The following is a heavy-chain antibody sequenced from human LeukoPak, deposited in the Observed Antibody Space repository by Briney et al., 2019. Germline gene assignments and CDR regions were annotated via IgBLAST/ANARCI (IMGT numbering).Heavy chain of an antibody. Sequence: PGGSLRLSCAASGFTFSSYSINWLRQAPGKGLEWVSSISSGGTFMYYADPVKGRFTISRDNAKKSVFLQMNSPRAEDSAVYYCAREPTGDYWGQRMSVTVSS. CDR1: GFTFSSYS. CDR2: ISSGGTFM. V-gene: IGHV3-21*01. J-gene: IGHJ4*01. D-gene: IGHD1-1*01. CDR3: AREPTGDY.